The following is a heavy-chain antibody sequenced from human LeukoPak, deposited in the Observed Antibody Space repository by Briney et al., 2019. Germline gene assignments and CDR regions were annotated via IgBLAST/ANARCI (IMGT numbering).Heavy chain of an antibody. CDR1: GYTFTGYY. Sequence: GASVKVSCKASGYTFTGYYMHWVRQAPGQGLEWMGWMNPNSGNTGYAQKFQGRVTMTRNTSISTAYMELSSLRSEDTAVYYCARRGRGVRSILFDPWGQGTLVTVSS. CDR2: MNPNSGNT. D-gene: IGHD3-10*01. V-gene: IGHV1-8*02. J-gene: IGHJ5*02. CDR3: ARRGRGVRSILFDP.